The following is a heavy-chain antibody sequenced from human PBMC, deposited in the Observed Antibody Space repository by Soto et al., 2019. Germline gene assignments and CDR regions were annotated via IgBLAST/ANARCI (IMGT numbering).Heavy chain of an antibody. CDR3: ASTSIAAANYYYYGMDV. D-gene: IGHD6-13*01. V-gene: IGHV4-39*01. CDR1: GGSISSSSYY. J-gene: IGHJ6*02. CDR2: IYYSGST. Sequence: SETLSLTCTVSGGSISSSSYYWGWIRQPPGKGLEWIGSIYYSGSTYYNPSLKSRVTISVDTSKNQFSLKLSSVTAADTAVYYCASTSIAAANYYYYGMDVWGQGTTVTVS.